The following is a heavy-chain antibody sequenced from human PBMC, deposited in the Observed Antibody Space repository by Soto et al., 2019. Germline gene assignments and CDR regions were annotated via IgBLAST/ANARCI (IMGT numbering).Heavy chain of an antibody. CDR3: AKSEGSWYYYYGMDV. CDR2: ISYDGSNK. Sequence: GGSLRLSCAASGFTFSSYGRHWVRQAPGKGLEWVAVISYDGSNKYYAESVKGRFTISRDNSKNTLYLQMNSLRAEYTAGYYCAKSEGSWYYYYGMDVWGQGTTVTASS. J-gene: IGHJ6*02. V-gene: IGHV3-30*18. D-gene: IGHD1-26*01. CDR1: GFTFSSYG.